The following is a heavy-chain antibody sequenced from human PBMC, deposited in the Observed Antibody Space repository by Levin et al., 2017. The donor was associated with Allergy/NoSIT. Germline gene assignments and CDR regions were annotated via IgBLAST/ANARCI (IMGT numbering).Heavy chain of an antibody. J-gene: IGHJ4*02. Sequence: GGSLRLSCAASGFTFSSYAMHWVRQAPGKGLEWVAVISYDGSNKYYADSVKGRFTISRDNSKNTLYLQMNSLRAEDTAVYYCARDQFGEWLVRGGVDYWGQGTLVTVSS. CDR2: ISYDGSNK. D-gene: IGHD6-19*01. CDR1: GFTFSSYA. V-gene: IGHV3-30-3*01. CDR3: ARDQFGEWLVRGGVDY.